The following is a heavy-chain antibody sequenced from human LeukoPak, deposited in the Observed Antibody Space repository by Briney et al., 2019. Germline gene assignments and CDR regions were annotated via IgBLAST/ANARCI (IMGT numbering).Heavy chain of an antibody. D-gene: IGHD3-10*01. J-gene: IGHJ5*02. CDR2: IIPILGIA. CDR1: GYTFTSYY. CDR3: ARDYYGSGSLAEFATA. V-gene: IGHV1-69*04. Sequence: ASVKVSCKASGYTFTSYYIHWVRQAPGQGLEWMGRIIPILGIANYAQKFQGRVTITADKSTSTAYMELSSLRSEDTAVYYCARDYYGSGSLAEFATAWGQGTLVTVSS.